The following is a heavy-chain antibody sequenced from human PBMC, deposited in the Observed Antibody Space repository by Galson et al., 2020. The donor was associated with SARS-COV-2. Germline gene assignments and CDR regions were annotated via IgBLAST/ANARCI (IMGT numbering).Heavy chain of an antibody. CDR2: ISYDGSNK. V-gene: IGHV3-30-3*01. CDR3: ARDLAGYSYGSDY. D-gene: IGHD5-18*01. CDR1: GFTFSSYA. J-gene: IGHJ4*02. Sequence: GGSLRLSCAASGFTFSSYAMHWVRQAPGKGLEWVAVISYDGSNKYYADSVKGRFTISRDNSKNTLYLQMNSLRAEDTAVYYCARDLAGYSYGSDYWGQGTLGTVSP.